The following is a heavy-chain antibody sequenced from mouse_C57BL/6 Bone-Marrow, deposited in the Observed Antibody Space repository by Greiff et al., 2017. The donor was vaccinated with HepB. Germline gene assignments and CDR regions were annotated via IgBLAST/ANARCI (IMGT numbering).Heavy chain of an antibody. CDR3: ARDYYGSSYDYAMDY. CDR1: GYTLTSYW. V-gene: IGHV1-55*01. D-gene: IGHD1-1*01. Sequence: QVQLQQPGAELVKPGASVKMSCKASGYTLTSYWITWVKQRPGQGLEWIGDIYPGSGSTNYNEKFKSKATLTVDTSSSTAYMQLSSLTSEDSAVYYCARDYYGSSYDYAMDYWGQGTSVTVSS. J-gene: IGHJ4*01. CDR2: IYPGSGST.